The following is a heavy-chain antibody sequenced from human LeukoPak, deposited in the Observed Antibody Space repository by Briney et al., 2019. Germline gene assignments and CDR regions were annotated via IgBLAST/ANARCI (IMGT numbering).Heavy chain of an antibody. V-gene: IGHV3-30*02. CDR3: ANSITMVRGGPVL. Sequence: GGSLRLSCAASGFTFSSYSMHWVRQAPGKGLEGGAFIRYEGSNKYYADSVQGRFTISRDNSKNPLYLQMNSLRAEDTAVYYCANSITMVRGGPVLWGQGTLVTVSS. CDR1: GFTFSSYS. J-gene: IGHJ4*02. CDR2: IRYEGSNK. D-gene: IGHD3-10*01.